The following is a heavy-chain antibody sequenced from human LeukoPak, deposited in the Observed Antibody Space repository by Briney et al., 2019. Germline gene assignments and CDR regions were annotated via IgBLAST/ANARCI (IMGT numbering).Heavy chain of an antibody. D-gene: IGHD3-3*01. CDR1: GFTFGDYT. J-gene: IGHJ4*02. CDR2: ITGDGGTT. V-gene: IGHV3-43*02. Sequence: PGGSLRLSCAAFGFTFGDYTMHWFRQPPGRGLQWVSLITGDGGTTSYAGSVKGRFTISRDNSKNSLSLHMNSLRNEDTALYYCAKGHFGAGHYWGQGTLVTVSS. CDR3: AKGHFGAGHY.